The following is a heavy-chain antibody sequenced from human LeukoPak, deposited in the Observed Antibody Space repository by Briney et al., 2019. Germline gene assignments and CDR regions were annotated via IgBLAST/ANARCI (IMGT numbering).Heavy chain of an antibody. V-gene: IGHV1-69*06. Sequence: SVKVSCKASGGTFSSYAISWVRQAPGQGLEWMGGIIPILGTANYAQKFQGRVTITADKSTSTAYMELSSLRSEDTAVYYCARGGLGEFYYGMDVWGQGTTVTVSS. D-gene: IGHD3-10*01. CDR1: GGTFSSYA. CDR3: ARGGLGEFYYGMDV. J-gene: IGHJ6*02. CDR2: IIPILGTA.